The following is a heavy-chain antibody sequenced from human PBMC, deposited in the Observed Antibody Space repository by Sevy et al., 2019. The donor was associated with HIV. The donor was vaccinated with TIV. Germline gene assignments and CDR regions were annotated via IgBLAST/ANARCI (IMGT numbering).Heavy chain of an antibody. D-gene: IGHD3-10*01. J-gene: IGHJ6*03. CDR3: ARDADYGASPYYYYMDV. CDR2: IITTGST. Sequence: SETLSLTCSVSGGSLRSYSYYWNWIRQPVGKGLEWIGRIITTGSTTYNPSLEGRVSISMDRTKNQFSLRLTSVTAADTAVYYCARDADYGASPYYYYMDVWGKGMTVTVSS. V-gene: IGHV4-61*02. CDR1: GGSLRSYSYY.